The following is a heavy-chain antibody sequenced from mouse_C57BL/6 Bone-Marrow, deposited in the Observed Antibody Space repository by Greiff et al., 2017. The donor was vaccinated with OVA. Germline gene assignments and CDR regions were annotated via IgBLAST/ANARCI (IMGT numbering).Heavy chain of an antibody. J-gene: IGHJ3*01. CDR1: GFTFSNYW. D-gene: IGHD3-3*01. V-gene: IGHV6-3*01. CDR3: TARGTSAY. Sequence: EVHLVESGGGLVQPGGSMKLSCVASGFTFSNYWMNWVRQSPEKGLEWVAQIRLKSDNYATHYAESVKGRFTISRDDSKSSVYLQMNNLRAEDTGIYYCTARGTSAYWGQGTLVTVSA. CDR2: IRLKSDNYAT.